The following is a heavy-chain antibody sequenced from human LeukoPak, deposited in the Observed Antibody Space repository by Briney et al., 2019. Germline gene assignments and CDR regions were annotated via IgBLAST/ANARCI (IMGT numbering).Heavy chain of an antibody. CDR1: GYTFTGYY. CDR2: INPNSGGT. CDR3: ARESFIAAAGDFDY. Sequence: ASVKVSFKASGYTFTGYYMHWVRQAPGQGLEWMGWINPNSGGTNYAQKFQGRVTMTRDTSISTAYMELSRLRSDDTAVYYCARESFIAAAGDFDYWGQGTLVTVSS. D-gene: IGHD6-13*01. J-gene: IGHJ4*02. V-gene: IGHV1-2*02.